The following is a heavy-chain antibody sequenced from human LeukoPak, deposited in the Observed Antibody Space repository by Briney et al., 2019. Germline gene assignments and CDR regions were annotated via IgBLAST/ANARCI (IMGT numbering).Heavy chain of an antibody. Sequence: GASVKVSCKASGYTFTSYYMHWVRQAPGQGLEWMGIINPSGGSTSYAQKFQGRVTMTRDTSTSTVYMELSSLRSEDTAVYYCVYIPSGGSYFDYWGQGTLVTVSS. J-gene: IGHJ4*02. D-gene: IGHD2-2*02. CDR3: VYIPSGGSYFDY. V-gene: IGHV1-46*01. CDR2: INPSGGST. CDR1: GYTFTSYY.